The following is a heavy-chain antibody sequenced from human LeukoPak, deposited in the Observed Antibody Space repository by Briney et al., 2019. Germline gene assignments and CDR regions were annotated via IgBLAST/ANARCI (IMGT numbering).Heavy chain of an antibody. CDR1: GFTFNSYA. CDR2: ISGSGGGT. J-gene: IGHJ4*02. V-gene: IGHV3-23*01. CDR3: AKDLGRYRNNYFDY. Sequence: GGSLGLLCAASGFTFNSYAMSWVRQAPAKGLEWVATISGSGGGTYYADSVKGRFTISRDDSKNTLYLQMNSLRAEDTAVYYCAKDLGRYRNNYFDYWGQGTLVTVSS. D-gene: IGHD1-26*01.